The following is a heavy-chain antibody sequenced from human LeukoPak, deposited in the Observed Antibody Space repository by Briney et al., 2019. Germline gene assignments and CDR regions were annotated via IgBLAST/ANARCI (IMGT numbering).Heavy chain of an antibody. V-gene: IGHV4-38-2*02. CDR3: ARTSSSGLVGGYYFDY. CDR2: IHHSGST. J-gene: IGHJ4*02. Sequence: PSETLSLTCTVSGGSIRSYYWGWIRQPPGKGLQWIGSIHHSGSTYYNPSLKSRVTISVDTSKNQFSLKLSSVTAADTAVYYCARTSSSGLVGGYYFDYWGQGTLVTVSS. CDR1: GGSIRSYY. D-gene: IGHD6-19*01.